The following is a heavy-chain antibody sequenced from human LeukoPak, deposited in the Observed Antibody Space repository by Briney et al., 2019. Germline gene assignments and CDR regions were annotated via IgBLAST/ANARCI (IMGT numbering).Heavy chain of an antibody. J-gene: IGHJ4*02. V-gene: IGHV4-34*01. CDR2: INHSGSI. D-gene: IGHD3-22*01. Sequence: SETLSLTCAVYGGSFSGYYWSWIRQPPGKGLEWIGEINHSGSINYNPSLKSRVTISVDTSKNQFSLKLSSVTAADTAVYYCARGSIVVATFFDYWGQGTLVTVSS. CDR3: ARGSIVVATFFDY. CDR1: GGSFSGYY.